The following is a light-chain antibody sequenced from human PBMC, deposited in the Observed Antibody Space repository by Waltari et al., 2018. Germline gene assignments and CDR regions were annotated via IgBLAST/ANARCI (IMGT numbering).Light chain of an antibody. Sequence: DIQLTQSPSTLSASVGDRVTITCRASQSIGSWLAWYQQKPGKAPKLLIYKASSLQTGVPPRFSGSGSGAEFTLTISSLQPDDFATYFCQQYNNYSPATFGQGTKVEIK. CDR3: QQYNNYSPAT. J-gene: IGKJ1*01. CDR1: QSIGSW. V-gene: IGKV1-5*03. CDR2: KAS.